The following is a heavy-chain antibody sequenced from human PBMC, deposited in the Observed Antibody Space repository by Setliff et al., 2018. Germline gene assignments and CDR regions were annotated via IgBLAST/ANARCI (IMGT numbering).Heavy chain of an antibody. CDR1: GYTFNSYG. J-gene: IGHJ3*02. V-gene: IGHV1-18*01. CDR2: ISPYNGNT. CDR3: ARSSDSGYYHQRDAFDI. Sequence: ASVKVSCKASGYTFNSYGINWLRQAPGQGLEWLGWISPYNGNTKYAQTVQDRITMDTDTSTRTSYMELSSLRSGDTAVYFCARSSDSGYYHQRDAFDIWGQGTRVTVSS. D-gene: IGHD3-22*01.